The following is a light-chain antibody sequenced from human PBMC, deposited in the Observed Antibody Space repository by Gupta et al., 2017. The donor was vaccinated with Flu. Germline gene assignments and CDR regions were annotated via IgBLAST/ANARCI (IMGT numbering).Light chain of an antibody. CDR1: TGAVTSGHS. CDR2: DPD. V-gene: IGLV7-46*01. J-gene: IGLJ3*02. CDR3: LLLYGVARV. Sequence: PSXXVXXGGXXVXTXXSSTGAVTSGHSPYWFQQRPGQAPRTLIYDPDIKPSWTPARFSGSLLGGEAALTLSGAQPEDEADYYCLLLYGVARVFGGGTRLTVL.